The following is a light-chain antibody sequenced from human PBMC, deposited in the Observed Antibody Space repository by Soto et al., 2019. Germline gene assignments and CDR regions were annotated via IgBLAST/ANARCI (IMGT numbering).Light chain of an antibody. V-gene: IGKV1-5*01. CDR1: QSISEW. CDR2: HAS. J-gene: IGKJ1*01. CDR3: LQYNNMWT. Sequence: QVTLSPAALSATVGDRVTIPFRASQSISEWLAWYQQKPGRAPKLLIYHASRLGTGVPSRFSGSGSGTEFTLTISSLQPDDFRTYNCLQYNNMWTFGQRAKA.